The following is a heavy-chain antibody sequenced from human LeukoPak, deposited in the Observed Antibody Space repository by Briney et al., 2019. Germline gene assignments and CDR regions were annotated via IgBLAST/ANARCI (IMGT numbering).Heavy chain of an antibody. CDR1: GYTLTELS. CDR2: FDPEDGET. CDR3: ATDDIVRRYYDFWNPHYAGAFDI. V-gene: IGHV1-24*01. Sequence: ASVKVSCKVSGYTLTELSMHWVRQAPGKGLEWMGGFDPEDGETIYAQKFQGRVTMTEDTSTDTAYMELSSLRSEDTAVYYCATDDIVRRYYDFWNPHYAGAFDIWGQGTMVTVSS. J-gene: IGHJ3*02. D-gene: IGHD3-3*01.